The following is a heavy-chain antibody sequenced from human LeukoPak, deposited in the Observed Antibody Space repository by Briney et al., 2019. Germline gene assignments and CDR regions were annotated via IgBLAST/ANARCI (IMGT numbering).Heavy chain of an antibody. J-gene: IGHJ2*01. Sequence: PSETLSLTCTVSGGSISSSSYYWGWIRQPPGKGLEWIGSIYYSGSTYYNPSLKSRVTISVDTSKNQFSLKLSSVTAADTAVYYCARAPGGYDGEIDWYFDLWGRGTLVTVSS. D-gene: IGHD5-12*01. CDR2: IYYSGST. CDR3: ARAPGGYDGEIDWYFDL. CDR1: GGSISSSSYY. V-gene: IGHV4-39*07.